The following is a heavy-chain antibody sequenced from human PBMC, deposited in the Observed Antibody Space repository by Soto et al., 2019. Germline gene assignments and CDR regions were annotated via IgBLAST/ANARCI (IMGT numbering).Heavy chain of an antibody. CDR2: IFHDGTA. V-gene: IGHV4-39*07. Sequence: PSGTLSLTCTVSGGSISSSSYYWGWIRQPPGKGLEYIGEIFHDGTANYYPSFERRVAISVDTSKNQFSLKLTSVTAADTAIYFCARLVYDTRLNYMYFDFWGQGALVTV. D-gene: IGHD3-10*01. CDR3: ARLVYDTRLNYMYFDF. CDR1: GGSISSSSYY. J-gene: IGHJ4*02.